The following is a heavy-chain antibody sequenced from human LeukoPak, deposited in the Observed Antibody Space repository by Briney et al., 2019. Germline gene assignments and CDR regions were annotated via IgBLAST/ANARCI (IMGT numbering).Heavy chain of an antibody. CDR1: GFTFSSYW. J-gene: IGHJ4*02. CDR3: ARALPPSVNTPWK. CDR2: ISSDGSST. D-gene: IGHD1-1*01. V-gene: IGHV3-74*01. Sequence: GGSLRLSCAASGFTFSSYWMHWVRQAPGKELVWVSRISSDGSSTSYADSVKGRFTIFRDNAKNTLYLQMNSLGAEDTAVYYCARALPPSVNTPWKWGQGTQVTVSS.